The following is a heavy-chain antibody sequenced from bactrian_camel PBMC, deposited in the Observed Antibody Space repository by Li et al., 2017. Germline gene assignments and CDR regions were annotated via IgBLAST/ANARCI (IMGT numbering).Heavy chain of an antibody. CDR3: ARDSECTDGDCYR. V-gene: IGHV3S55*01. CDR2: INSAGGT. J-gene: IGHJ4*01. CDR1: EFRFDDWD. Sequence: HVQLVESGGGSVQAGGSLRLICTASEFRFDDWDMAWHRQAPGNQCELVSTINSAGGTYYLGSVQGRFTISRDNAKNTLYLQLNSLETEDTAMCYCARDSECTDGDCYRRGQGTQVTVS. D-gene: IGHD3*01.